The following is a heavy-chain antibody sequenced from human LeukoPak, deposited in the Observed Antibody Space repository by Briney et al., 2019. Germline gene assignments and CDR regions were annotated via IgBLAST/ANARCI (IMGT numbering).Heavy chain of an antibody. V-gene: IGHV3-66*01. Sequence: GGSLRLSCAASGFTVSSNYMSWVRQAPGKGLEWVSVIYSGGSTYYADSVKGRFTISRDNSKNTLYLRMNSLRAEDTAVYYCARDPGYCSGGSCYSFLYWGQGTLVTVSS. J-gene: IGHJ4*02. D-gene: IGHD2-15*01. CDR3: ARDPGYCSGGSCYSFLY. CDR2: IYSGGST. CDR1: GFTVSSNY.